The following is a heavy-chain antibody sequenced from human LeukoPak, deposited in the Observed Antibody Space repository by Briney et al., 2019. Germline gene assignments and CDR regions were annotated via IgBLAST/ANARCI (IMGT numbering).Heavy chain of an antibody. CDR2: INSDGSST. Sequence: GGSLRLSCAASGFTFGSCWMHWVRQAPGKGLVWVSRINSDGSSTNYADSVKGRFTISRDNAKNTLYLQMNSLRDEDTAVYYCASGCSGDKCRNYWGQGTLVTVSS. CDR1: GFTFGSCW. D-gene: IGHD2-15*01. CDR3: ASGCSGDKCRNY. J-gene: IGHJ4*02. V-gene: IGHV3-74*01.